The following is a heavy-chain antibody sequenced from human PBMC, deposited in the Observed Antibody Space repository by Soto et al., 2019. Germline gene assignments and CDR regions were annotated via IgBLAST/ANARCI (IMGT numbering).Heavy chain of an antibody. J-gene: IGHJ4*01. V-gene: IGHV3-74*01. CDR2: TNEDGTTI. Sequence: GGSLRLSYAASGFTFSSYWMHWVRQVPGKGLVWVSRTNEDGTTINYADSVRGRFTISRDNAKNTLYLQMSSLRAEDTAVYYCARDLSGRDYYWGHGTLVTVSS. CDR1: GFTFSSYW. CDR3: ARDLSGRDYY. D-gene: IGHD2-21*02.